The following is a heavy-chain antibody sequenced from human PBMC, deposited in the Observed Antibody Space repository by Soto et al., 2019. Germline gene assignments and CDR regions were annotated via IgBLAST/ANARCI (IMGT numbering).Heavy chain of an antibody. D-gene: IGHD1-7*01. CDR2: ISAYNGKT. V-gene: IGHV1-18*04. CDR3: ARGGWNYGPGPFEL. CDR1: GYTFTNYG. Sequence: QVQLVQSGTEVKTPGASVKVSCHASGYTFTNYGINWVRQAPGQGLEWMAWISAYNGKTHHALIVQHRVTKTTDTSTRTAYMELTSLGADDTAVYYCARGGWNYGPGPFELRGQGTMVTVSS. J-gene: IGHJ3*01.